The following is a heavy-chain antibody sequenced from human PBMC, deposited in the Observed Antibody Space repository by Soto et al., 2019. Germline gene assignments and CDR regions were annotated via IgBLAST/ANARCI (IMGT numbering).Heavy chain of an antibody. D-gene: IGHD6-19*01. CDR3: ARRYAPRYSSGNNHFDL. CDR1: GGSISSGAYY. Sequence: SETLSLTCSVSGGSISSGAYYWGWIRQPPGKGLEWIATTNHSGSTYHNPSLKSRVTISVDTSKNQFSLILRSVTAADTAVYYCARRYAPRYSSGNNHFDLWGQGTLVTVSS. V-gene: IGHV4-39*01. CDR2: TNHSGST. J-gene: IGHJ4*02.